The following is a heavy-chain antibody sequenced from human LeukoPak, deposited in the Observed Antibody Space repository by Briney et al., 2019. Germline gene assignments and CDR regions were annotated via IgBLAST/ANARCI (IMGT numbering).Heavy chain of an antibody. D-gene: IGHD6-19*01. CDR3: ATIAVAGTTRSPVDY. CDR1: GFTFSSYA. V-gene: IGHV3-23*01. CDR2: ISGSGGST. J-gene: IGHJ4*02. Sequence: GGSLRLSCAASGFTFSSYAMSWVRQAPGKGLEWVSAISGSGGSTYYADSVKGRFTISRDNSKNTLYLQMNSLRAEDTAVYHCATIAVAGTTRSPVDYWGQGTLVTVSS.